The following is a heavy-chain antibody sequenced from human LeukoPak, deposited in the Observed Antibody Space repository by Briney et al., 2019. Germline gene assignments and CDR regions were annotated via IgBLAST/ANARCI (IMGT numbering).Heavy chain of an antibody. CDR2: IPYDGSNK. Sequence: PEGSLRLSCAASGFAFSRYGMHWVRQAPGKGLEWVAFIPYDGSNKYYADSVKGRFTISRDNSKNTLYLQMNSLRAEDTAVYYCAKGVGGSANYYYMDVWGKGTTVTVSS. J-gene: IGHJ6*03. D-gene: IGHD3-10*01. V-gene: IGHV3-30*02. CDR1: GFAFSRYG. CDR3: AKGVGGSANYYYMDV.